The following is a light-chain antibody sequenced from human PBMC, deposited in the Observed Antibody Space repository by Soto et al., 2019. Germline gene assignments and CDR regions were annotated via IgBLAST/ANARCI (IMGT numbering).Light chain of an antibody. CDR1: QSVTSNY. CDR2: GVS. V-gene: IGKV3-20*01. J-gene: IGKJ1*01. CDR3: QQYNDWPLT. Sequence: EVVMTQSPATLSVSPGERATLSCRASQSVTSNYLAWYQQKPGQAPRLLIYGVSSRATGVPDRFSGSGSGTDFTLTISRLEPEDVAVYYGQQYNDWPLTFGQGTKVEVK.